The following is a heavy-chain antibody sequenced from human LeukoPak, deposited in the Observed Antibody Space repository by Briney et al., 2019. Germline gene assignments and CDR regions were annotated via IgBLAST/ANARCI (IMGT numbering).Heavy chain of an antibody. Sequence: GGSLRLSCAASGFTFSSYGMHWVRQAPGKGLEWVAVIWYDGSNKYYADSVKGRFTISRDNSKNTLYLQMNSLRAEDTAVYYCAKDPYYDMIAEYFQHWGQGTLVTVSS. CDR3: AKDPYYDMIAEYFQH. CDR1: GFTFSSYG. V-gene: IGHV3-30*02. D-gene: IGHD3-22*01. J-gene: IGHJ1*01. CDR2: IWYDGSNK.